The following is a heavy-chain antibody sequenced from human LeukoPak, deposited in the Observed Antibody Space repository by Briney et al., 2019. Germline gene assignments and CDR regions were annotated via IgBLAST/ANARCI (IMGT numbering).Heavy chain of an antibody. D-gene: IGHD2-21*01. CDR1: GGSISSRDYY. Sequence: SGTLSLTCTVSGGSISSRDYYWGWIRQPAGKGLEWMGRNHGGSTNYNPSLKSRVTMSVDTSKNQFSLKLSSVTAADTAIYYCATGGGDFDNWGQGTLVTVSS. J-gene: IGHJ4*02. CDR3: ATGGGDFDN. CDR2: NHGGST. V-gene: IGHV4-61*05.